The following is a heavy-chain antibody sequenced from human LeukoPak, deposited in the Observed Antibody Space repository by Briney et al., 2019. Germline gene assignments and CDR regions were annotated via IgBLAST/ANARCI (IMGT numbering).Heavy chain of an antibody. CDR1: GGSISSGDYY. J-gene: IGHJ4*02. V-gene: IGHV4-30-4*08. D-gene: IGHD3-22*01. CDR3: ARIPYYYDSSGYYYHTHFDY. CDR2: IYYSGST. Sequence: SETVSLTCTVSGGSISSGDYYWSWIRQPPGKGLEWIGYIYYSGSTYYNPSLKSRATISVDTSKDQFSLKLSSVTAADTAVYYCARIPYYYDSSGYYYHTHFDYWGQGTLVTVSS.